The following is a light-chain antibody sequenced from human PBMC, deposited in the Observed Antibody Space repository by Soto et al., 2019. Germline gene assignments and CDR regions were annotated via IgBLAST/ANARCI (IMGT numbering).Light chain of an antibody. CDR2: EVS. Sequence: QSALTQPASVSGSPGQSITISCTGTSSDVGDYNYVSWYQQHPGKAPKLMIYEVSNRPSGVSNRFSGSKSGNTASLTISGLQAEDEADYYCSSYTSSTLYVFGTGTKATVL. CDR3: SSYTSSTLYV. CDR1: SSDVGDYNY. V-gene: IGLV2-14*01. J-gene: IGLJ1*01.